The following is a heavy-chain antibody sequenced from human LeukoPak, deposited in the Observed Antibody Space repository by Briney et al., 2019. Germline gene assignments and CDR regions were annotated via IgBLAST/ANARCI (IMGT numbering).Heavy chain of an antibody. Sequence: GGSLTLSCAVSGFTLRGYAMHWVRPAPGKGLEWVAVISNDGSNTNYADSVKGRFTISRDKSKNTLYLQMNSLRAEDTAVYYCARDYYAGYKSGWYQINYWGQGTLVTVSS. CDR3: ARDYYAGYKSGWYQINY. D-gene: IGHD6-19*01. CDR1: GFTLRGYA. CDR2: ISNDGSNT. J-gene: IGHJ4*02. V-gene: IGHV3-30*04.